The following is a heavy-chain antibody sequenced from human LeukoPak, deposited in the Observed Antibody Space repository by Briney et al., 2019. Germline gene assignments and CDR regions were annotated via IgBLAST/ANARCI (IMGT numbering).Heavy chain of an antibody. CDR3: ASPSPPFDY. CDR1: GGSFSGYY. J-gene: IGHJ4*02. Sequence: PSETLSLTCAVYGGSFSGYYWSWIRQPPGKGLEWIGEINHSGSTNYNPTLKSRVTISVDTSKNQFSLKLSSVTAADTAVYYCASPSPPFDYWGQGTLVTVSS. CDR2: INHSGST. V-gene: IGHV4-34*01.